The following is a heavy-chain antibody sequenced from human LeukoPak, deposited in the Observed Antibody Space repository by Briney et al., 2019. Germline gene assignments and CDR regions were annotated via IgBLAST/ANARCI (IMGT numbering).Heavy chain of an antibody. CDR2: IYYSGST. Sequence: SETLSLTRTVSGGSISSSSYYWGWIRQPPGKGLEWIGSIYYSGSTYYNPSLKSRVTISVDTSKNQFSLKLSSVTAADTAVYCSASEGFGFWSGPFQHWGQGTPVTVSS. CDR3: ASEGFGFWSGPFQH. J-gene: IGHJ1*01. D-gene: IGHD3-3*01. CDR1: GGSISSSSYY. V-gene: IGHV4-39*01.